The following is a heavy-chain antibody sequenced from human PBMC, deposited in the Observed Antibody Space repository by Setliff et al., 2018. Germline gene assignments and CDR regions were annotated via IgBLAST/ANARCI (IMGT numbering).Heavy chain of an antibody. CDR2: IYRDGRT. D-gene: IGHD3-3*01. CDR1: GFTFRSYW. V-gene: IGHV3-66*01. Sequence: GGSLRLSCAASGFTFRSYWMSWVRQAPGKGPEWVSIIYRDGRTFYADSVKGRFLISRDNSKNTLYLQMSSLRAEDTAVYYCARGPYYDFWSGYGADAFDIWGQGTMVTVSS. J-gene: IGHJ3*02. CDR3: ARGPYYDFWSGYGADAFDI.